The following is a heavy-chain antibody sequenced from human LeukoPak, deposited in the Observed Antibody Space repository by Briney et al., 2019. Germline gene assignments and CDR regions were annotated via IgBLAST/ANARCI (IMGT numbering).Heavy chain of an antibody. CDR2: MNPNSGNT. V-gene: IGHV1-8*01. CDR3: ARYRKGRVLRFLDV. D-gene: IGHD3-3*01. CDR1: GYTFTSYD. J-gene: IGHJ6*02. Sequence: AASVKVSCKASGYTFTSYDINWVRQATGQGLEWMGWMNPNSGNTGYAQKFQGRVTMTRNTSISTAYMELSSLRSEDTAVYYCARYRKGRVLRFLDVWGQGTTVTVSS.